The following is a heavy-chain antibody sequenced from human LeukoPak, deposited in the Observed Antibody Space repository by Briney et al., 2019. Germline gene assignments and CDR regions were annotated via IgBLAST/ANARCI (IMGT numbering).Heavy chain of an antibody. Sequence: GESLKIPCEGFGYFFNSYWIAWVRQMPGKGLEWMGIIYPSDLDIRYSPSFQGQVTMSVDKSNSIAYLQWNSLKASDTGMYFCARGDPTGGNYHTLDYWGQGTLVTVSS. CDR3: ARGDPTGGNYHTLDY. CDR1: GYFFNSYW. D-gene: IGHD5-24*01. V-gene: IGHV5-51*01. J-gene: IGHJ4*02. CDR2: IYPSDLDI.